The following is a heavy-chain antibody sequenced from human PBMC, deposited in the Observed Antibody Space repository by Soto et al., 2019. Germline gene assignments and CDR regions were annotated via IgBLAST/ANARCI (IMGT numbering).Heavy chain of an antibody. Sequence: GGSLRLSCAASGFTFSSYGMHWVRQAPGKGLEWVAVIWYDGSNKYYADSVKGRFTISRDNSKNTLYLQMNSLRAEDTAVYYSGSTKYNPSLKSRVTISVDTSKNQFSLKLSSVTAADTAVYYCARVPITMVRGGWLDPPADYYYYMDVWGKGTTVTVSS. D-gene: IGHD3-10*01. CDR3: GSTKYNPSLKSRVTISVDTSKNQFSLKLSSVTAADTAVYYCARVPITMVRGGWLDPPADYYYYMDV. J-gene: IGHJ6*03. CDR2: IWYDGSNK. CDR1: GFTFSSYG. V-gene: IGHV3-33*01.